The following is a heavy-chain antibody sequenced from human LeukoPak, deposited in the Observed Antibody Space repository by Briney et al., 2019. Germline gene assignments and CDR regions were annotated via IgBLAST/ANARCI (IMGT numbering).Heavy chain of an antibody. CDR1: GFTFSSYW. D-gene: IGHD3-22*01. CDR2: INSDGSST. CDR3: ARDSSYDSSGYRIDC. Sequence: PGGSLRLSCAASGFTFSSYWMHWVRQAPGKGLVWVSRINSDGSSTSYADSVKGRFTISRDNAKNTLYLQMNSLRAEDTAVYYCARDSSYDSSGYRIDCWGQGTLVTVSS. V-gene: IGHV3-74*01. J-gene: IGHJ4*02.